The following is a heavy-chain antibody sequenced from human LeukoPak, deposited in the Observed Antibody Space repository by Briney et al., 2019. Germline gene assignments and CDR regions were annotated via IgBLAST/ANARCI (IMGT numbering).Heavy chain of an antibody. D-gene: IGHD3-3*01. CDR1: GFIFSGYW. CDR2: INKDASEK. CDR3: ATDGGPFDN. V-gene: IGHV3-7*01. Sequence: GGSLRLSCAGSGFIFSGYWMSWVRQAPGKGLEWVANINKDASEKYYSDSVKGRFTIARDNTKNSVFLQMNRLRGDVTAVYYCATDGGPFDNWGLGTLVTVSS. J-gene: IGHJ4*02.